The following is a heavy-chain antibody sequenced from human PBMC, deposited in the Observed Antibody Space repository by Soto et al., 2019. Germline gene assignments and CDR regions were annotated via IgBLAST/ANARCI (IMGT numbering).Heavy chain of an antibody. CDR1: GFTFSSYW. J-gene: IGHJ4*02. Sequence: GGSLRLSCAASGFTFSSYWMSWVRQAPGKGLEWVANIKQDGSEKYYVDSVKGRFTISRDNAKNSLYLQMNSLRAEDTAVYYCASFSGWPNAGYYFDYRGQGTLVTVSS. V-gene: IGHV3-7*01. CDR3: ASFSGWPNAGYYFDY. CDR2: IKQDGSEK. D-gene: IGHD6-19*01.